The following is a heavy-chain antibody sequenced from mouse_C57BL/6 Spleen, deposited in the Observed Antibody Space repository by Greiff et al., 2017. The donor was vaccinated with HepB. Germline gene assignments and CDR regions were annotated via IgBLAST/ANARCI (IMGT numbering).Heavy chain of an antibody. D-gene: IGHD2-3*01. J-gene: IGHJ4*01. CDR3: TRYDGYYGAMDY. Sequence: EVKLLESGGGLVQPGGSMKLSCAASGFTFSDAWMDWVRQSPEKGLEWVAEIRNKANNHATYYAESVKGRFTISRDDSKSSVYLQMNSLRAEDTGIYYCTRYDGYYGAMDYWGQGTSVTVSS. V-gene: IGHV6-6*01. CDR1: GFTFSDAW. CDR2: IRNKANNHAT.